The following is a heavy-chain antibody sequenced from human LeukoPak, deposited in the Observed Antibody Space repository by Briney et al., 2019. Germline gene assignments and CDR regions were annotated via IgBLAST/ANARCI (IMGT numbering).Heavy chain of an antibody. V-gene: IGHV1-46*01. Sequence: ASVKVSCKASGYTFTSYYMHWVRQAPGQGLEWMGIINPSGGSTSYAQKFQGRVTMTRDTSTSTVYMELSSLRSEDTAAYYCAREGVINGPLDYWGQGTLVTVSS. CDR3: AREGVINGPLDY. CDR2: INPSGGST. J-gene: IGHJ4*02. CDR1: GYTFTSYY. D-gene: IGHD3-22*01.